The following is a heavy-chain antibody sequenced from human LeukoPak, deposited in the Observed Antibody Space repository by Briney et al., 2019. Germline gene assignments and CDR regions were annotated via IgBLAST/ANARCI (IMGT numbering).Heavy chain of an antibody. CDR3: VKNSGIWSF. V-gene: IGHV3-23*01. CDR1: GFTFDTTG. CDR2: ISGTGDRT. Sequence: PGGSLRLSCAASGFTFDTTGMTWVRQAPGKGPEWLSCISGTGDRTYYADSVRGRFTISRDNSKNMLYLQMTSLRVEDTATYYCVKNSGIWSFWGRGTLAAVSS. D-gene: IGHD1-26*01. J-gene: IGHJ4*02.